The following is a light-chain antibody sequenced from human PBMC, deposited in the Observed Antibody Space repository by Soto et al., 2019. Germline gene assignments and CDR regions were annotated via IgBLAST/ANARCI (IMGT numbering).Light chain of an antibody. CDR3: QQYSSSPRT. CDR2: GAS. V-gene: IGKV3-20*01. Sequence: EIVLTQSPGTLSLSPGERATLSCRASQSVSSTYLAWYQQKPGQAPRLLIYGASSRATDIPDRFSGSGSGTDFTLTISRLEPEDFAVYYCQQYSSSPRTFGQGTKVEIK. J-gene: IGKJ1*01. CDR1: QSVSSTY.